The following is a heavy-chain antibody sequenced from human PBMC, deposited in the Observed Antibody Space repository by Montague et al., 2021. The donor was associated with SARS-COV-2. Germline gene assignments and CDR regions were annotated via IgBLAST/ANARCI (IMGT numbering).Heavy chain of an antibody. CDR3: ARAQNICFIANCVNYFDL. Sequence: SETLSLTCSVSGGSTSNYYWTWIRQSPGKGLQWIGYIFYTGSTKFNPSLKSRVSMSLDTSKDHSSLRLSAVTAADTARYYCARAQNICFIANCVNYFDLWGLGALVTVSS. CDR2: IFYTGST. J-gene: IGHJ4*02. D-gene: IGHD2-15*01. V-gene: IGHV4-59*01. CDR1: GGSTSNYY.